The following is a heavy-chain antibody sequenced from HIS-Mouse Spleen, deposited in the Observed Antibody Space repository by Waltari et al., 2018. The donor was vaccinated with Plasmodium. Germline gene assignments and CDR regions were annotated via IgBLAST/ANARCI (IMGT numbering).Heavy chain of an antibody. CDR1: GLTFSSYW. CDR2: IKQDGSEK. CDR3: ASSWYWYFDL. J-gene: IGHJ2*01. V-gene: IGHV3-7*01. D-gene: IGHD6-13*01. Sequence: EVQLVESGGGLVQPGGSLRLSCAASGLTFSSYWMSWVRQAQGKGVEWVANIKQDGSEKYYVDSVKGRFTISRDNAKNSLYLQMNSLRAEDTAVYYCASSWYWYFDLWGRGTLVTVSS.